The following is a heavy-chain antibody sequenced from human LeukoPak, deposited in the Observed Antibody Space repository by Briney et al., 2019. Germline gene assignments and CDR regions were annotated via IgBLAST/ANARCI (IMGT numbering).Heavy chain of an antibody. Sequence: PLETLSLTCTVSGGSMRSNYWSLIRQPPGKGLEWIGNIYYSGSTNYNPSLKSRVTISIDPSKNQFSLKLSSVTAADTAIYYCVKDNGRWFDPWGPGTLVIVSS. CDR3: VKDNGRWFDP. D-gene: IGHD1-26*01. V-gene: IGHV4-59*01. CDR1: GGSMRSNY. J-gene: IGHJ5*02. CDR2: IYYSGST.